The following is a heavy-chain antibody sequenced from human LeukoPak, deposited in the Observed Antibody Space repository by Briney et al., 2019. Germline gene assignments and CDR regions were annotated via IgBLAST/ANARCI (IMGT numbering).Heavy chain of an antibody. Sequence: PSETLSLTCAVSVGALSSATHRSGSTRQPPGKGLEWIGSIYYSGTTYYNPSLKSRVTISVDTSKNQFSRKLSSGTAADTAVYYWSRVFSSYSEYWGQGTLVTVSS. V-gene: IGHV4-39*01. CDR3: SRVFSSYSEY. CDR2: IYYSGTT. J-gene: IGHJ4*02. D-gene: IGHD6-6*01. CDR1: VGALSSATHR.